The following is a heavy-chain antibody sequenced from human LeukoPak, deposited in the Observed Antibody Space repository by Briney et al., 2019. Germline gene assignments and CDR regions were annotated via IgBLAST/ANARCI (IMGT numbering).Heavy chain of an antibody. V-gene: IGHV3-73*01. CDR2: IRSKANSYAT. CDR3: ARLWGDCGGDCYSHDY. J-gene: IGHJ4*02. Sequence: PGGSLRLSCAASGFTFSGSVMHWVRQASGKGLEWVGRIRSKANSYATAYAASAKGRFTISRDDSKNTAYLQMNSLKTEDTAVYYCARLWGDCGGDCYSHDYWGQGTLVTVFS. D-gene: IGHD2-21*02. CDR1: GFTFSGSV.